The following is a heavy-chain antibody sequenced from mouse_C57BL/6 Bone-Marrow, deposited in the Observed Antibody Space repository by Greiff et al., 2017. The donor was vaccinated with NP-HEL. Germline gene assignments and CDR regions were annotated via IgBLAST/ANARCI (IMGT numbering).Heavy chain of an antibody. CDR1: GYTFTSYW. CDR3: AIEDYGSRYYFDY. D-gene: IGHD1-1*01. CDR2: IHPSDSDT. Sequence: QVQLQQPGAELVKPGASVKVSCKASGYTFTSYWMHWVKQRPGQGLEWIVRIHPSDSDTNYNQKFKGKATLTVDKSSSTAYMQLSSLTSEDSAVYYCAIEDYGSRYYFDYWGQGTTLTVSS. J-gene: IGHJ2*01. V-gene: IGHV1-74*01.